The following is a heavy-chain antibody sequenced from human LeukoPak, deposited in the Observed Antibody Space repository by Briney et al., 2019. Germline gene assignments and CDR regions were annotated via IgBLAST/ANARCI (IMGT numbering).Heavy chain of an antibody. CDR1: GYTFTTYG. Sequence: ASVKVSCKASGYTFTTYGINWVRQAPGQGLEWMGGIIPIFGTANYAQKFQGRVTITADESTSTAYMELSSLRSEDTAVYYCARDFDSDAFDIWGQGTMVTVSS. CDR2: IIPIFGTA. CDR3: ARDFDSDAFDI. J-gene: IGHJ3*02. V-gene: IGHV1-69*13.